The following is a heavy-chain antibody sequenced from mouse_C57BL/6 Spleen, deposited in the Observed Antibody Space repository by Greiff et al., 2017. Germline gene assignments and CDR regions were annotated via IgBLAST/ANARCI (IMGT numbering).Heavy chain of an antibody. V-gene: IGHV5-9-1*02. Sequence: EVHLVESGEGLVKPGGSLKLSCAASGFTFSSYAMSWVRQTPEKRLEWVAYISSGGDYIYYADTVKGRFTISRDNARNTLYLQMSSLKSEDTAMYYCTRATGDHWYFDVWGTGTTVTVSS. J-gene: IGHJ1*03. D-gene: IGHD4-1*01. CDR3: TRATGDHWYFDV. CDR1: GFTFSSYA. CDR2: ISSGGDYI.